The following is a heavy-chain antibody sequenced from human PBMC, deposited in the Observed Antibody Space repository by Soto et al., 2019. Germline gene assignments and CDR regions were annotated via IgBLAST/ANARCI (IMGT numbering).Heavy chain of an antibody. D-gene: IGHD5-18*01. CDR1: GFTFSSYA. Sequence: EVQLLESGGGLVQPGGSLRLSCAASGFTFSSYAMSWVRQAPGKGLEWVSAISGSGGSTYYADSVKGRFTISRDNSKNTLYLQMISLRAEDTAVYYCAKDLWIRLWASLGPRLFDYWGQGTLVTVSS. CDR2: ISGSGGST. J-gene: IGHJ4*02. CDR3: AKDLWIRLWASLGPRLFDY. V-gene: IGHV3-23*01.